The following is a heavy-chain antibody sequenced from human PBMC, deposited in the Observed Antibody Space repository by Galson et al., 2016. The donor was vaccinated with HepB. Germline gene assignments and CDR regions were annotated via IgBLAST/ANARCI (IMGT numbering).Heavy chain of an antibody. D-gene: IGHD5-18*01. CDR3: TTYRVQTWCYFDF. J-gene: IGHJ4*02. Sequence: SLRLSCAASGFTFSSYWMDWVRQAPGEGLEWVADIDLDGSETNYVDSVKGRFTISRDNSKNSLYLQMNNLRAEDTAIYYCTTYRVQTWCYFDFWGQGTLVTVSS. V-gene: IGHV3-7*01. CDR2: IDLDGSET. CDR1: GFTFSSYW.